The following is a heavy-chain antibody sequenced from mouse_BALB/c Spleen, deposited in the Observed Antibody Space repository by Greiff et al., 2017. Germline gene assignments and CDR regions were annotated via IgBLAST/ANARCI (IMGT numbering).Heavy chain of an antibody. CDR1: GYTFTSYW. D-gene: IGHD2-1*01. Sequence: VQLVESGAELVKPGASVKLSCKASGYTFTSYWMHWVKQRPGQGLEWIGEINPSNGRTNYNEKFKSKATLTVDKSSSTAYMQLSSLTSEDSAVYYCARESYGNYRAWFAYWGQGTLVTVSA. CDR2: INPSNGRT. J-gene: IGHJ3*01. V-gene: IGHV1S81*02. CDR3: ARESYGNYRAWFAY.